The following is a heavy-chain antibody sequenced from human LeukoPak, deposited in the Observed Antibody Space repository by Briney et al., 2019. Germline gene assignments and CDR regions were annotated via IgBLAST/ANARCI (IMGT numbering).Heavy chain of an antibody. CDR3: AREEQQLVPDAFDI. Sequence: ASVKVSCKASGYTFTSYAMNWVRQTPGQGLEWMGWINTNTGNPTYAQGSTGRFVFSLDTSVSTAYLQISSLKAEDTAVYYCAREEQQLVPDAFDIWGQGTMVTVSS. V-gene: IGHV7-4-1*02. J-gene: IGHJ3*02. CDR1: GYTFTSYA. D-gene: IGHD6-13*01. CDR2: INTNTGNP.